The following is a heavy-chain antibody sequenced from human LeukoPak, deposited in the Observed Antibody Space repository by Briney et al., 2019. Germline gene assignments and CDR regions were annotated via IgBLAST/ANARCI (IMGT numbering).Heavy chain of an antibody. D-gene: IGHD3-3*01. J-gene: IGHJ4*02. V-gene: IGHV3-66*01. CDR1: GFTLSSNY. CDR3: ASTPEQYYDFWSGYYPSFVY. Sequence: TGGSLRLSCAASGFTLSSNYMSWVRQAAGKGLEWVSVIYSGGSTEYADYVNGRVTISRDNSKNTLYLQMNSVRSEDTAVCYCASTPEQYYDFWSGYYPSFVYWGQGTLVTVSS. CDR2: IYSGGST.